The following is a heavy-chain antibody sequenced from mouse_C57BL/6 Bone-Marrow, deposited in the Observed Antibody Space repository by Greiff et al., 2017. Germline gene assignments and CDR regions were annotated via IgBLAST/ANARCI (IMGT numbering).Heavy chain of an antibody. CDR2: ISDGGSYT. CDR1: GFTFSSYA. V-gene: IGHV5-4*03. J-gene: IGHJ3*01. CDR3: ARRGVWLGFAY. D-gene: IGHD2-10*02. Sequence: EVQVVESGGGLVKPGGSLKLSCAASGFTFSSYAMSWVRKTPEKRLEGVATISDGGSYTYYPDNVKGRFTISRDNAKNNLYLQMSHLKSEDTAMYYCARRGVWLGFAYWGQGTLVTVSA.